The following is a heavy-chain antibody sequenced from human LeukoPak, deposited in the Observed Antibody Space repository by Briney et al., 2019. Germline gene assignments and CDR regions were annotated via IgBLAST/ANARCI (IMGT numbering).Heavy chain of an antibody. CDR2: ISAYNGNT. CDR3: ARDIATIVHQD. Sequence: ASVKVSCKTSRYTFTNYGISWVRQAPGQGLEWMGWISAYNGNTNYVQKFQGRVTMTTDTSTSTVYMELSSLRSDDTAVYYCARDIATIVHQDWGQGTLVTVSS. D-gene: IGHD1-26*01. J-gene: IGHJ4*02. CDR1: RYTFTNYG. V-gene: IGHV1-18*01.